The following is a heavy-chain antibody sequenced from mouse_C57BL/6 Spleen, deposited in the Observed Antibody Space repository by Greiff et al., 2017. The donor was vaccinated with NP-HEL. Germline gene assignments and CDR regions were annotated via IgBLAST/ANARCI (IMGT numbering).Heavy chain of an antibody. Sequence: SGPELVKPGASVKIPCKASGYTFTDYNMDWVKQSHGKSLEWIGDINPNNGGTIYNQKFKGKATLTVDKSSSTAYMELRSLTSEDTAVYYCARSYDGYLWFAYWGQGTLVTVSA. V-gene: IGHV1-18*01. CDR3: ARSYDGYLWFAY. D-gene: IGHD2-3*01. CDR2: INPNNGGT. CDR1: GYTFTDYN. J-gene: IGHJ3*01.